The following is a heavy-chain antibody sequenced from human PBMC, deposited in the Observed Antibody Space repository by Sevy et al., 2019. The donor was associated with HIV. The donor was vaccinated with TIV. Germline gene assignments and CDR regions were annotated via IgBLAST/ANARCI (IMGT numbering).Heavy chain of an antibody. J-gene: IGHJ4*02. V-gene: IGHV3-7*01. Sequence: GGSLRLSCVASGFTFSDSWMTWVRQAPGMGLERIAFINEDGSRLGYVDSVRGRFTISRENTKNSLYLQMNSLRAEDTAVYFCARDRAYSALDYWGQGTLVTVSS. CDR2: INEDGSRL. CDR1: GFTFSDSW. D-gene: IGHD5-18*01. CDR3: ARDRAYSALDY.